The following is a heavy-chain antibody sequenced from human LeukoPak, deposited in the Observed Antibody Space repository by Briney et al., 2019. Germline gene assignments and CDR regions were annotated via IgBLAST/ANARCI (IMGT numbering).Heavy chain of an antibody. CDR1: LGTFSSYA. CDR2: IIPILGVA. CDR3: ARESRSSSPT. V-gene: IGHV1-69*04. J-gene: IGHJ4*02. D-gene: IGHD6-6*01. Sequence: ASVKVSCKASLGTFSSYAISGVRQAPGQGLEWMGRIIPILGVADSAQNFQGRVTITADKSTSTAYMDLSSLRSEETAVYYCARESRSSSPTWGQGTLVTVSS.